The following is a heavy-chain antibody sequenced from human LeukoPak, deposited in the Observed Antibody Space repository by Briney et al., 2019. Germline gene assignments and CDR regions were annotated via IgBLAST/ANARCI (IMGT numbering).Heavy chain of an antibody. CDR2: INPSGGST. CDR1: GYTFTNYY. D-gene: IGHD6-6*01. Sequence: GASVKVSCKASGYTFTNYYIHWVRQAPGQGLEWTGIINPSGGSTSYAQKFQGRVTMTRDTSTSTVYMELSSLRSEDTAVYYCAREGPYSDSSRSRFDYWAREPWSPSPQ. J-gene: IGHJ4*02. CDR3: AREGPYSDSSRSRFDY. V-gene: IGHV1-46*01.